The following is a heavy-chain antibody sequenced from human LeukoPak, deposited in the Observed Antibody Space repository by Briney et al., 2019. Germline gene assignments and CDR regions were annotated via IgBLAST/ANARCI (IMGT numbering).Heavy chain of an antibody. D-gene: IGHD1-26*01. J-gene: IGHJ4*02. Sequence: GGSLRLSCAASGFTFNSYWMHWVRQAPGKGLVWVSGINTDGSSTSYADSVKGRFTISRDNAKNTLYLQMNSLRAEDTAVYYCARGGSGSYDNWGQGTLVTVSS. CDR2: INTDGSST. CDR1: GFTFNSYW. CDR3: ARGGSGSYDN. V-gene: IGHV3-74*01.